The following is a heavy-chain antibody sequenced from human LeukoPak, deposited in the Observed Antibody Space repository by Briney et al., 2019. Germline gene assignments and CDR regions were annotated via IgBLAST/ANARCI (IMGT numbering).Heavy chain of an antibody. Sequence: SETLSLNCAAYGGSFSGYYWSWIRQPPGKWLEWPGEINHSVSTNYNPSPKSRVTIPVDTSKNQFSLKLSSVTAADTAVYYCARVVPYYYDRSGYSDYWGQGTLVTVSS. J-gene: IGHJ4*02. CDR3: ARVVPYYYDRSGYSDY. V-gene: IGHV4-34*01. D-gene: IGHD3-22*01. CDR2: INHSVST. CDR1: GGSFSGYY.